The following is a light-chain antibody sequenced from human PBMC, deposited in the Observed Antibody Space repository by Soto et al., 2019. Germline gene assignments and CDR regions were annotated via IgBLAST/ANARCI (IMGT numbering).Light chain of an antibody. CDR2: SAS. CDR1: QAMSTY. Sequence: DIQLTQSPSFLSAFVGDTVTITCRASQAMSTYLAWYQQKPGKVPKLLIRSASTLQSGVPPRFSGGGSGTEFTLTISTLQPDESEIHYCQQLKGYRLAFGGGTNVEIK. CDR3: QQLKGYRLA. J-gene: IGKJ4*01. V-gene: IGKV1-9*01.